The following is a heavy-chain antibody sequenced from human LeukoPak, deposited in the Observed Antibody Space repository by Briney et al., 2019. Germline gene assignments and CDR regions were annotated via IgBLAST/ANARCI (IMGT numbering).Heavy chain of an antibody. J-gene: IGHJ4*02. V-gene: IGHV3-23*01. CDR1: GFTFSNYA. CDR2: VTCSGGST. D-gene: IGHD3-9*01. Sequence: GGSLRLSCVASGFTFSNYAMSWVRQAPGKRLEWVSAVTCSGGSTYYADSVKGRFTISRDNSRNTLFLQMNSLRAEDTAIYYCAKWGDFDILTGYYVSDFWGQGTLVTVSS. CDR3: AKWGDFDILTGYYVSDF.